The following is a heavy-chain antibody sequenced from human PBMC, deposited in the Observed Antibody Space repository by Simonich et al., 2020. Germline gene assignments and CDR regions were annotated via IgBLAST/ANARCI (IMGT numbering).Heavy chain of an antibody. J-gene: IGHJ4*02. Sequence: QVQLVQSGAEVKKPGASVKVSCKASGYTFTGYYMHWVRQAPGQGLEGRGWLNPNRGGTNYAQKLQGRVTMTRDTSISTAYMERSRLRSDDTAVYYCARWPSIPASYGSGSYFDYWGQGTLVTVSS. CDR3: ARWPSIPASYGSGSYFDY. CDR2: LNPNRGGT. D-gene: IGHD3-10*01. V-gene: IGHV1-2*02. CDR1: GYTFTGYY.